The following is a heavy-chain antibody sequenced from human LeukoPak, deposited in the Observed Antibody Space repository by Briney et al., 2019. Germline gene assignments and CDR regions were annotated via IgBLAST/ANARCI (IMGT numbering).Heavy chain of an antibody. CDR3: ASVIQVWSPFDY. J-gene: IGHJ4*02. CDR2: IKQDGSEK. D-gene: IGHD5-18*01. CDR1: GFTFSTYW. Sequence: PRGSLRLSCAASGFTFSTYWMSWVRQAPGRGLEWVANIKQDGSEKYYVDSVKGRFTISRDNAKNSLFLQMTSLRAEDTAVYYCASVIQVWSPFDYWGQGTLVTVSS. V-gene: IGHV3-7*05.